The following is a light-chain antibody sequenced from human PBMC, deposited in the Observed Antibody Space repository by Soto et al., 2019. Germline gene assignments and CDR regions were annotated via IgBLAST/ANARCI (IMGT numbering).Light chain of an antibody. V-gene: IGKV1-39*01. J-gene: IGKJ2*01. CDR1: QTISAY. Sequence: DIQMTQSPSSLSASVGDRVTITCLASQTISAYLNWYQQKPGKAPRLLIYDASSLLSGVPSRFSGSGSGTDFTLTIASLQPEDFSTYYCQQSDSTPYTFGQGTKVGIK. CDR2: DAS. CDR3: QQSDSTPYT.